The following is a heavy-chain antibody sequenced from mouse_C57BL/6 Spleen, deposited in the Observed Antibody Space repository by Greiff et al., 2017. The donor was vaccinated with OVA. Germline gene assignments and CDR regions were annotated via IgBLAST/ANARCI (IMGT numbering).Heavy chain of an antibody. J-gene: IGHJ2*01. CDR1: GYTFTSYW. CDR2: IYPGSGST. V-gene: IGHV1-55*01. Sequence: QVQLQQPGAELVKPGASVKMSCKASGYTFTSYWITWVKQRPGQGLEWIGDIYPGSGSTNYNEKFKSKATLTVDTSSSTAYMQLSSLTSEDSAVYYCAREVAQAPYSFDFWGQGTTLTVSS. D-gene: IGHD1-3*01. CDR3: AREVAQAPYSFDF.